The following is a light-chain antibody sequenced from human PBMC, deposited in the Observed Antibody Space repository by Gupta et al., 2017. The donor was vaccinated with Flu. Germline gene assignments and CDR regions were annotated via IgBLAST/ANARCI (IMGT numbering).Light chain of an antibody. Sequence: QSALTQPASVSGSPGQSITISCSGTSSDIGGYNFVSWYQQHPGKAPKFMIYEVSNRPSGVSNRFSGSKSGNTASLTISGLQDEDEADYYCSSYTSSSTLFVFGTGTKVTVL. CDR3: SSYTSSSTLFV. CDR2: EVS. CDR1: SSDIGGYNF. J-gene: IGLJ1*01. V-gene: IGLV2-14*01.